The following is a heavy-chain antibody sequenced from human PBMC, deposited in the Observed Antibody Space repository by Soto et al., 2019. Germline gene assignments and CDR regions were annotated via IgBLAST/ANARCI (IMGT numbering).Heavy chain of an antibody. Sequence: SETLSLTCAVYGGSFSGYSWSWIRQPPGKGLEWIGEINHSGSTNYNPSLKSRVTISVDTSKNQFSLKLSSVTAADTAVYYCASDGRAAAGTRYYYGMDVWGQGTTVTVSS. D-gene: IGHD6-13*01. CDR2: INHSGST. CDR1: GGSFSGYS. J-gene: IGHJ6*02. CDR3: ASDGRAAAGTRYYYGMDV. V-gene: IGHV4-34*01.